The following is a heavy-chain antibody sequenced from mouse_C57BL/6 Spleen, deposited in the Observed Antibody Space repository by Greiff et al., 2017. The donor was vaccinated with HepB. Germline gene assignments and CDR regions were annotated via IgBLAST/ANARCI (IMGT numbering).Heavy chain of an antibody. J-gene: IGHJ2*01. CDR3: ARERVFPNYFDY. V-gene: IGHV5-16*01. CDR2: INYDGSST. Sequence: EVKLMESEGGLVQPGSSMKLSCTASGFTFSDYYMAWVRQVPEKGLEWVANINYDGSSTYYLNSLKSRFIISRDNAKNILYLQMSSLKSEDTATYYCARERVFPNYFDYWGQGTTLTVSS. D-gene: IGHD6-2*01. CDR1: GFTFSDYY.